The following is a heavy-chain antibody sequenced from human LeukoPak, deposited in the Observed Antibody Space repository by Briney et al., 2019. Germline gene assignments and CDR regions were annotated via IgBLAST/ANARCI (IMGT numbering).Heavy chain of an antibody. CDR2: ISSSSSTI. CDR3: ARDSDDRSWNGLFDY. Sequence: GGSLRLSCAASGFIFSSYSMNWVRQAPGKGLEWVSYISSSSSTIYYADSVKGRFTISRDNAKNSLYLQMNSLRAEDTAVYYCARDSDDRSWNGLFDYWGQGTLVTVSS. CDR1: GFIFSSYS. D-gene: IGHD6-13*01. V-gene: IGHV3-48*01. J-gene: IGHJ4*02.